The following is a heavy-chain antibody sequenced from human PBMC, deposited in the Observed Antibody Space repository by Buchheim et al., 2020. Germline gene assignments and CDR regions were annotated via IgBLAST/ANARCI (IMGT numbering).Heavy chain of an antibody. J-gene: IGHJ4*02. CDR2: IYYSGST. D-gene: IGHD6-13*01. CDR1: GGSVSSGSYY. V-gene: IGHV4-61*01. CDR3: ASGRGSWYYFDY. Sequence: QVQLQESGPGLVKPSETLSLTCTVSGGSVSSGSYYWSWIRQPPGKGLEWIGYIYYSGSTNYNPSLKSRVTISVDTSKNQFSLKLSSVTAADTAVYYCASGRGSWYYFDYWGQGTL.